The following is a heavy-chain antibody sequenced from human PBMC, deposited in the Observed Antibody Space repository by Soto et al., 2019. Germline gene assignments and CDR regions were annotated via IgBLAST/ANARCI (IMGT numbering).Heavy chain of an antibody. D-gene: IGHD2-15*01. CDR3: APLSVSLSGPYGIHV. Sequence: SETLSLTCSVSGDSLKNHYWAWIRHSPGKGLEWIGNIYDSGSTNYSPALKSRVSMSVDTSKNQFSVRLNSVTASDTAVYYCAPLSVSLSGPYGIHVWGQGTTVTVSS. J-gene: IGHJ6*02. CDR1: GDSLKNHY. CDR2: IYDSGST. V-gene: IGHV4-59*08.